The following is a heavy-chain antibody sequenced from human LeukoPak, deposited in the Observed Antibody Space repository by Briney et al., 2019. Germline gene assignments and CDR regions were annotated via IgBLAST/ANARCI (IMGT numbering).Heavy chain of an antibody. J-gene: IGHJ6*03. Sequence: ASVKVSCRASGYTFTSYDINWVRQATGQGLEWMGWMNPNSGNTGYAQKFQGRVTMTRNTSISTAYMELSSVTAADTAVYYCARVRYYYYMDVWGKGTTVTVSS. CDR1: GYTFTSYD. CDR2: MNPNSGNT. V-gene: IGHV1-8*01. CDR3: ARVRYYYYMDV.